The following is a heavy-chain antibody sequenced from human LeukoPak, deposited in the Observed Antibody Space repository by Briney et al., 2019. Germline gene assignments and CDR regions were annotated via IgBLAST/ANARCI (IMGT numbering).Heavy chain of an antibody. J-gene: IGHJ4*02. Sequence: SETLSLTCTVSGGSISSYYWSWIRQPPGKGLEWIGYIYYSGSTNYNPSLKSRVTISVDTSKNQFSLKLSSVTAADTAVYYCARDEDYGIFVNVDYWGQGTLVTVSS. CDR3: ARDEDYGIFVNVDY. CDR2: IYYSGST. V-gene: IGHV4-59*01. CDR1: GGSISSYY. D-gene: IGHD4-17*01.